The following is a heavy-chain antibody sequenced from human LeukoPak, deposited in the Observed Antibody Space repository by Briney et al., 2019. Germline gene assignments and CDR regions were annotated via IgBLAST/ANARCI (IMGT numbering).Heavy chain of an antibody. J-gene: IGHJ4*02. D-gene: IGHD3-22*01. V-gene: IGHV3-23*01. CDR1: GFTFSSYG. CDR3: AKEPPTYYDSSGYSGLLDY. CDR2: TSGSGGST. Sequence: GGSLRLSCAASGFTFSSYGMSWVRQAPGKGLEWVSATSGSGGSTYYADSVKGRFTISRDNSKNTLYLQMNSLRAEDTAVYYCAKEPPTYYDSSGYSGLLDYWGQGTLVTVSS.